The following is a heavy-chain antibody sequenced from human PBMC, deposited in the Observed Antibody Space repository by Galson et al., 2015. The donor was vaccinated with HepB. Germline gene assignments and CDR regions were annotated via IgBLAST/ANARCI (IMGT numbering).Heavy chain of an antibody. CDR2: INAGNGNT. CDR3: ARSRPYCSSTSCYRYYYYGMDV. J-gene: IGHJ6*02. CDR1: GYTFTNYG. V-gene: IGHV1-3*01. D-gene: IGHD2-2*02. Sequence: SVKVSCKASGYTFTNYGIHWVRQAPGQRLEWMGWINAGNGNTKYSQKFQGRVTITRDTSASTAYMELSSLRSEDTAVYYCARSRPYCSSTSCYRYYYYGMDVWGQGTTVTVSS.